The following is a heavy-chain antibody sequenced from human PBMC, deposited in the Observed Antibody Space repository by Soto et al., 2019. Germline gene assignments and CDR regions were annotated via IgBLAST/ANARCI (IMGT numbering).Heavy chain of an antibody. Sequence: GSLRLSCAASGFTFSSYAMSWVRQAPGKGLEWVSAISGSGGSTYSADSVRGRFTISRDNSKNTLYLEMNSLRAEDTALYYCAKDKNSISIDVWVPAVPFDCWGQGTLVTVSS. CDR1: GFTFSSYA. CDR2: ISGSGGST. CDR3: AKDKNSISIDVWVPAVPFDC. D-gene: IGHD3-16*01. V-gene: IGHV3-23*01. J-gene: IGHJ4*02.